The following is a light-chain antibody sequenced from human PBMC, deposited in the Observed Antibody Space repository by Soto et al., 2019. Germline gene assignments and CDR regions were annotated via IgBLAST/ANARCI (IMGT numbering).Light chain of an antibody. V-gene: IGLV2-14*01. CDR1: SSDVGGYNY. CDR2: EVS. Sequence: QSALTQPASGSGSPGQSITISCTGTSSDVGGYNYVSWYQQHPGKAPKLMIYEVSNRPSGVSNRFSGSKSGNTASLTISGLQAEDEADYYCSSYTSSSPRVFGTGTKLTV. J-gene: IGLJ1*01. CDR3: SSYTSSSPRV.